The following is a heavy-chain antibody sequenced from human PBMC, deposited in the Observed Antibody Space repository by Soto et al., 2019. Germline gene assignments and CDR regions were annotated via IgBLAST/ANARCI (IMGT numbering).Heavy chain of an antibody. CDR3: ALVVPAAIGIDH. D-gene: IGHD2-2*01. CDR2: IIPILGIA. Sequence: QVQLAQSGAEVKKPGSSVKVSCKASGGTFSSYTISWVRQAPGQGLEWMGRIIPILGIANYAQKFQGRVTITADKYTNRAYMELSSLRYEDTAVYYCALVVPAAIGIDHWGQGTLVTVSS. J-gene: IGHJ5*02. CDR1: GGTFSSYT. V-gene: IGHV1-69*02.